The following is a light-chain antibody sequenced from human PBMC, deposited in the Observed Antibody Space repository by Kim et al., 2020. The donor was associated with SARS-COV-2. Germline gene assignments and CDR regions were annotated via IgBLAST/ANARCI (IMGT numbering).Light chain of an antibody. CDR3: ATWDDSLNGPV. J-gene: IGLJ3*02. V-gene: IGLV1-44*01. Sequence: QSVVTQPPSASGSPGQRVTISCSGSFSSIGSNTVNWYQHLPGTAPKLLIYSNALRPSGVPDRFSGSKSGTSASLAISGLQSGDEGDYYCATWDDSLNGPVFGGGTQLTVL. CDR2: SNA. CDR1: FSSIGSNT.